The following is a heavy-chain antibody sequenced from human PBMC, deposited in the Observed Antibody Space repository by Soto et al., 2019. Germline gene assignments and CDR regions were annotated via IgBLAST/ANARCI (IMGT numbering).Heavy chain of an antibody. CDR3: ARDLLENPWHYFDY. D-gene: IGHD1-1*01. CDR2: ISSSGSTI. J-gene: IGHJ4*02. Sequence: GGSLRLSCAASGFTFSSYEMNWVRQAPGKGLEWVSYISSSGSTIYYAGSVKGRFTISRDNAKNSLYLQMNSLRAEDTAVYYCARDLLENPWHYFDYWGQGTLVTVSS. CDR1: GFTFSSYE. V-gene: IGHV3-48*03.